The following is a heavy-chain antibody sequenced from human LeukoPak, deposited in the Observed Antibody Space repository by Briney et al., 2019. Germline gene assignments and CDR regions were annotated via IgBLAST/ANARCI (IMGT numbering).Heavy chain of an antibody. Sequence: PSETLSLTCTVSGGSISSGSYYWSWIRQPAGKGLEWIGRIYTSGSTNYNPSLKSRVTISVDTSKNQFSLKLSSVTAADTAVYYCARAKGYSYGRAFDIWGQGTMVTVSS. V-gene: IGHV4-61*02. CDR2: IYTSGST. CDR1: GGSISSGSYY. CDR3: ARAKGYSYGRAFDI. J-gene: IGHJ3*02. D-gene: IGHD5-18*01.